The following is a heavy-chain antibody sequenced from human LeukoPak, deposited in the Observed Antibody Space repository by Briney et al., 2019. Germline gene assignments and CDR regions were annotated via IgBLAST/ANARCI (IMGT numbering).Heavy chain of an antibody. CDR2: IYSSGST. CDR1: GGSISSYY. CDR3: AKSGGYGLIDY. V-gene: IGHV4-59*04. D-gene: IGHD1-26*01. Sequence: SETLSLTCTVSGGSISSYYWSWIRQPPGKGLEWIGSIYSSGSTYYNASLQSRVTISIETSKNQISLRLNSVTAADTAMYYCAKSGGYGLIDYWGQGTLVTVSS. J-gene: IGHJ4*02.